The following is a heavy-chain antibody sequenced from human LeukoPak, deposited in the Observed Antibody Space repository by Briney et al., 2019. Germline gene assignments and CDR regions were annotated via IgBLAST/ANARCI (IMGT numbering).Heavy chain of an antibody. CDR2: INSDGGGA. J-gene: IGHJ5*02. CDR3: ARDVPHNWFDT. Sequence: SGGSLRLSCAASGIPFGNNWMHWVRQGPGKGLVWISRINSDGGGAIYADSVKGRFTFSRDNAKNTLYLQMNSLRAEDTAVYYCARDVPHNWFDTWGQGTLVTVSS. CDR1: GIPFGNNW. V-gene: IGHV3-74*01.